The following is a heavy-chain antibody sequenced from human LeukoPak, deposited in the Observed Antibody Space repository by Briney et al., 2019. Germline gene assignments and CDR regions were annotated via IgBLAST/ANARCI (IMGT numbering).Heavy chain of an antibody. V-gene: IGHV4-59*01. J-gene: IGHJ5*02. Sequence: SETLSLTCTVSGGSISSYYWSWIRQPPGKGLEWLGYIYYSGSTNYNPSLKSRVTISVDTSKNQFSLKLSSATAADTAVYYCARVAWLVPKHNWFDPWGQGTLVTVSS. CDR2: IYYSGST. CDR3: ARVAWLVPKHNWFDP. CDR1: GGSISSYY. D-gene: IGHD6-19*01.